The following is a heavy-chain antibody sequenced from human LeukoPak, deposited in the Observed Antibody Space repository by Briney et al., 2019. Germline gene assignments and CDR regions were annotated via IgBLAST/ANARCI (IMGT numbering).Heavy chain of an antibody. Sequence: GGSLRLSCTASGFTFGDYAMSWFRQAPGKGLEWVGFIRSKAYGGTTEYAASVKGRFTISRDDSKSIAYLQMNSLKTEDTAVYYCTRGPGIAAAGNDYWGQGTLVTVSS. V-gene: IGHV3-49*03. D-gene: IGHD6-13*01. CDR1: GFTFGDYA. CDR3: TRGPGIAAAGNDY. J-gene: IGHJ4*02. CDR2: IRSKAYGGTT.